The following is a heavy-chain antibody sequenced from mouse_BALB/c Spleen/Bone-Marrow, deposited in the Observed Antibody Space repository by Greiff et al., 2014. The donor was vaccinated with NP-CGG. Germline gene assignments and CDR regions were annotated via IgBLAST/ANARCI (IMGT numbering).Heavy chain of an antibody. Sequence: QVQLQQSGPGLVAPSQCLSITCTASGFSLTSYGVHWVRQPPEKGLEWLGVIWAGGSTNYNSALMSRLSISKDNTKNQVFLKMNSLQTDDTAMYYCAGAYGNYGYFDVWGAGTTVTVSA. CDR1: GFSLTSYG. D-gene: IGHD2-1*01. CDR2: IWAGGST. J-gene: IGHJ1*01. V-gene: IGHV2-9*02. CDR3: AGAYGNYGYFDV.